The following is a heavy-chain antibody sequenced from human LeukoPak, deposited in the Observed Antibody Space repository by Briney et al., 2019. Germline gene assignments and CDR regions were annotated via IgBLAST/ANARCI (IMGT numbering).Heavy chain of an antibody. CDR1: GYTFTSYA. J-gene: IGHJ4*02. V-gene: IGHV1-3*03. Sequence: ASVKVSCKASGYTFTSYAMHWVRQAPGQRLEWMGWINAGNGNTKYSQEFQGRVTITRDTSASTAYMELSSLRSEDMAVYYCARESTNYDFWSGYYMGLDYWGQGTLVTVSS. CDR2: INAGNGNT. CDR3: ARESTNYDFWSGYYMGLDY. D-gene: IGHD3-3*01.